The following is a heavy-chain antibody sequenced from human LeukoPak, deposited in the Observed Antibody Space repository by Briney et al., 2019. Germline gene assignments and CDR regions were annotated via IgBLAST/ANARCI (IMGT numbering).Heavy chain of an antibody. CDR3: AREVQGGATTHEKRFDP. D-gene: IGHD1-1*01. Sequence: GASVKVSCKASGYTFTSCGISWVRQAPGQGLEWMGWISAYNGNTNYAQKLQGRVTMTTDTSTSTAYMELRSLRSDDTAVYYCAREVQGGATTHEKRFDPWGQGTLVTVSS. CDR1: GYTFTSCG. V-gene: IGHV1-18*01. CDR2: ISAYNGNT. J-gene: IGHJ5*02.